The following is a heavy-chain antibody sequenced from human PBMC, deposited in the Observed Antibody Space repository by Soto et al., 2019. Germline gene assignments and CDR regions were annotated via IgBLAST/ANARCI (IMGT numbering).Heavy chain of an antibody. CDR2: VSGSGGST. CDR3: AKSPLSNTWYDY. D-gene: IGHD4-4*01. Sequence: RGSLRLSCAASGFTFGNYAMTWVRQAPGKGLEWVSAVSGSGGSTYYADSVKGRFTISRDNSKNTLYLQVNTLRAEDTAVYYCAKSPLSNTWYDYWGQGTLVTVSS. CDR1: GFTFGNYA. J-gene: IGHJ4*02. V-gene: IGHV3-23*01.